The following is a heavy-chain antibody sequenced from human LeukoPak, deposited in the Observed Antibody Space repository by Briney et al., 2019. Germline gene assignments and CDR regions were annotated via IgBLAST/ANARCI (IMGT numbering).Heavy chain of an antibody. CDR1: GGTFSSYA. Sequence: SVKVSCKASGGTFSSYAISWVRQAPGQGLDWMGGIIPIFVTANYAQKFQGRVTITTDESTSTAYMELSSLRSEDTAVYYCASNGLWLNAFVIWGQGTMVTVSS. J-gene: IGHJ3*02. D-gene: IGHD5-18*01. CDR2: IIPIFVTA. CDR3: ASNGLWLNAFVI. V-gene: IGHV1-69*05.